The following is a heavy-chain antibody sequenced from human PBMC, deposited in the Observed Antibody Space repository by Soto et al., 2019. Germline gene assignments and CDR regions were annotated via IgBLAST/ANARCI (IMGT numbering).Heavy chain of an antibody. V-gene: IGHV5-51*01. D-gene: IGHD2-8*01. CDR3: ARRHYSNGVYYIGDY. CDR1: GYSFSDYW. Sequence: EVQLVQSGAEVKKPGESLKISCQGSGYSFSDYWIGWVRQMPGKGLEWMGLIYPGDSDTRHIPSFQGRFTMSADKSISTAYLQWSSLEASDTAMYYCARRHYSNGVYYIGDYWGQGTLVTVSS. CDR2: IYPGDSDT. J-gene: IGHJ4*02.